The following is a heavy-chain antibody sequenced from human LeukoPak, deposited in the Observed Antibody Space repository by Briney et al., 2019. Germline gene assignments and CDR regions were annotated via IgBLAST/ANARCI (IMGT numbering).Heavy chain of an antibody. Sequence: ASVKVSCKVSGSTLTELSMHWVRQAPGEGLEWMGGFDPEDGEPIYAQKFQGRVTMTEDTSTDTVHMELSSLRSEDTAVYYCATDFLGFDPWGQGTLVAVSS. CDR3: ATDFLGFDP. J-gene: IGHJ5*02. V-gene: IGHV1-24*01. D-gene: IGHD2/OR15-2a*01. CDR1: GSTLTELS. CDR2: FDPEDGEP.